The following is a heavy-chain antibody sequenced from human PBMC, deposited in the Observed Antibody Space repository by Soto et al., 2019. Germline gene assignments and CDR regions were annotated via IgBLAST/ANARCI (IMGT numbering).Heavy chain of an antibody. J-gene: IGHJ6*02. V-gene: IGHV1-46*01. CDR2: INPSGGST. CDR3: ARPNTIFGVANHNYGMDV. Sequence: GASVKVSCKASGYTFTSYYMHWVRQAPGQGLEWMGIINPSGGSTSYAQKFQGRVTMTRDTSTSTVYMELSSLRSEDTAVYYCARPNTIFGVANHNYGMDVWGQGTTVTVSS. D-gene: IGHD3-3*01. CDR1: GYTFTSYY.